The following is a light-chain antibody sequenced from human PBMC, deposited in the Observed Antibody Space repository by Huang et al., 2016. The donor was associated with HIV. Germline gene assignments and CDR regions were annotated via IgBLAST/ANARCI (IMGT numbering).Light chain of an antibody. CDR2: VAS. CDR1: QSLLHRNGNNY. CDR3: MQALQTPLT. Sequence: DIVMTQSPLSLSVTPGEPASISCRSSQSLLHRNGNNYLDWYLKKPGQSPQLLIYVASSLSSGIPDRFNGSGSGTYFTLKISRVEAEDVGVYYCMQALQTPLTFGGGTKVEVK. V-gene: IGKV2-28*01. J-gene: IGKJ4*01.